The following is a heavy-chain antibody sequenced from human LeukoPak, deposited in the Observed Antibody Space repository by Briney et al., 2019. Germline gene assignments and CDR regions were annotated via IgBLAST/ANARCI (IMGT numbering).Heavy chain of an antibody. CDR2: ISYDGSNK. CDR3: ARDWNVLDDGDY. Sequence: PGGSLRLSCAASGFTFSSYGMHWVRQAPGKGLEWVAVISYDGSNKYYADSVKGRFTISRDNAKNSLYLQMNSLRAEDTARYYCARDWNVLDDGDYWGQGTLVTVSS. D-gene: IGHD2-8*01. V-gene: IGHV3-30*03. CDR1: GFTFSSYG. J-gene: IGHJ4*02.